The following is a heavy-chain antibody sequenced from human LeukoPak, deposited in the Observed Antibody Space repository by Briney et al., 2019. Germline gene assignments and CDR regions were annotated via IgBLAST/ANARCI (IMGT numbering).Heavy chain of an antibody. V-gene: IGHV3-23*01. CDR1: GFTFSSYA. J-gene: IGHJ4*02. CDR3: AKAERYATVVTFFDY. CDR2: ISGSGGST. D-gene: IGHD4-23*01. Sequence: GGSLRLSCAASGFTFSSYAMSWVRQAPGKGLEWVSAISGSGGSTYYADSVKGRFTISRGNSKNTLYLQMNSLRAEDTAVYYCAKAERYATVVTFFDYWGQGTLVTVSS.